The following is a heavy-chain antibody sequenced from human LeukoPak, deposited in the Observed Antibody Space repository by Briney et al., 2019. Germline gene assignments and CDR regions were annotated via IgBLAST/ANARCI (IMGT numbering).Heavy chain of an antibody. CDR1: GFTFSSYA. D-gene: IGHD3-22*01. CDR2: ISGSGGST. Sequence: GGSLRLSCAASGFTFSSYAMSWVRQAPGKGLEWVSAISGSGGSTYYADSVKGRFTISRDNSKNTLYLQMNSLRAEDTAVYYCAKDLDSSGYYYCFDYWGQGTLVTVSS. CDR3: AKDLDSSGYYYCFDY. J-gene: IGHJ4*02. V-gene: IGHV3-23*01.